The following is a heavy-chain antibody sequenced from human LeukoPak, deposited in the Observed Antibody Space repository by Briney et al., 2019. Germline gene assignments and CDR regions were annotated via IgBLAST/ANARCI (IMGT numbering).Heavy chain of an antibody. V-gene: IGHV3-23*01. CDR1: GFTFSSYA. J-gene: IGHJ4*02. CDR3: AKESPHYDY. Sequence: GGSLRLSCAASGFTFSSYAMSWFRQAPGKGLEWVSVISGNSISTYYADSVKGRFTISRDNSKNTLYLQMNSLRAEDTAVYYCAKESPHYDYWGQGTLVTVSS. CDR2: ISGNSIST.